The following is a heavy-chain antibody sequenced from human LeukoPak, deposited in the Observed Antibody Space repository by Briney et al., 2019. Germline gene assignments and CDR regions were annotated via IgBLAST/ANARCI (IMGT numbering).Heavy chain of an antibody. D-gene: IGHD3-10*01. CDR2: INHSGST. Sequence: PSETLSLTCAVYGGSFSGYYWSWIRQPPGKGLEWIGEINHSGSTNYNPSLKSRVTISVDTSKNQFSLKLSSVTAADTAVYYCVVVRGVEYYYYMDVWGKGTTVTVSS. J-gene: IGHJ6*03. V-gene: IGHV4-34*01. CDR1: GGSFSGYY. CDR3: VVVRGVEYYYYMDV.